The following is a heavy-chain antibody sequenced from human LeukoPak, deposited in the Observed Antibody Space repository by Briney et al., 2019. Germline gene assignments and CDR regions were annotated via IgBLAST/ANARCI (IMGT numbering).Heavy chain of an antibody. J-gene: IGHJ4*02. CDR3: AREGYYGSGSPPSLYFDY. CDR2: TSSDLNVK. Sequence: GGSLRLSCAASGFTLRNYVIHWVRQAPGKGLEWVAVTSSDLNVKLYADSVKGRFTISRDNSRSTLYLQMNSLRPEDTAIYYCAREGYYGSGSPPSLYFDYWGQGTPVTVSS. V-gene: IGHV3-30-3*01. D-gene: IGHD3-10*01. CDR1: GFTLRNYV.